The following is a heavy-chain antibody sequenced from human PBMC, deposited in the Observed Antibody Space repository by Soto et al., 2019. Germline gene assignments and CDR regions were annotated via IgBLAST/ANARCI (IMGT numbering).Heavy chain of an antibody. V-gene: IGHV4-59*01. Sequence: QVQLQESGPGLVKPSETLSLTCTVSGGSISRYYWSWVRQPPGKGLEWIGYIYYSGSTNHNPSLKSRVTISVDTSKNQFSLKLSSVTAADTAVYYCARVRAYDRSGYPLFDYWGQGTLVTVSS. D-gene: IGHD3-22*01. CDR3: ARVRAYDRSGYPLFDY. CDR2: IYYSGST. J-gene: IGHJ4*02. CDR1: GGSISRYY.